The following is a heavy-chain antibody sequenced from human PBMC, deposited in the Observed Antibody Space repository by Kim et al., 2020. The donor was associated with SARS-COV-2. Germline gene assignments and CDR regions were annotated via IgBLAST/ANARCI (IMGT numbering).Heavy chain of an antibody. V-gene: IGHV1-2*02. D-gene: IGHD6-19*01. J-gene: IGHJ4*02. Sequence: KFQGRVTITRDTSISTAYMELSRLRSDDTAVYYCARDHSSGWFGGVNFDYWGQGTLVTVSS. CDR3: ARDHSSGWFGGVNFDY.